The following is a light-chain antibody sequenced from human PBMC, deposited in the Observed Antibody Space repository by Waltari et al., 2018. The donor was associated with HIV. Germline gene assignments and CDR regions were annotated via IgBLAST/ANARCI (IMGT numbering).Light chain of an antibody. CDR3: TSYTQNHILL. CDR1: VSDPAVYNF. Sequence: QSALTQPASVAVSPGQSITISFSGSVSDPAVYNFFSWFRQPPSKAPQLILYEIKSRPSGISLRFSGSKSGNTASLTISGLQAEDEADYYCTSYTQNHILLSGGGTKLTVL. V-gene: IGLV2-14*01. CDR2: EIK. J-gene: IGLJ3*02.